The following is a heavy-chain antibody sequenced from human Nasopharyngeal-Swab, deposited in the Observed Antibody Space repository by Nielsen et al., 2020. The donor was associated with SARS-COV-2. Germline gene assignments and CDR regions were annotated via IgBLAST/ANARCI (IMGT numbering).Heavy chain of an antibody. J-gene: IGHJ6*02. CDR2: ISSSSSTI. CDR3: ARLRRVGSGSYRPIYYYYGMDV. Sequence: GESLKISCAASGFTFSSYSMNWVRQAPGKGLEWVSYISSSSSTIYYADSVKGRFTISRDNAKNSLYLQMNSLRAEDTAVYYCARLRRVGSGSYRPIYYYYGMDVWGQGTTVTVSS. D-gene: IGHD3-10*01. V-gene: IGHV3-48*04. CDR1: GFTFSSYS.